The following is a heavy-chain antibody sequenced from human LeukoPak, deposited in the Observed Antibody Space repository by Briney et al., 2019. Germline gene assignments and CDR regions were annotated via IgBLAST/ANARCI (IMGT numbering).Heavy chain of an antibody. J-gene: IGHJ4*02. Sequence: ASVKVSCKVSGYTLTELSMHWVRQAPGKGREWMGGFDPEDGEAIYAQKFQGRVTMTEDTSTDTAYMELSSLRSEDTAVYYCATIGYSSGWYDYWGQGTLVTVSS. CDR1: GYTLTELS. D-gene: IGHD6-19*01. CDR2: FDPEDGEA. V-gene: IGHV1-24*01. CDR3: ATIGYSSGWYDY.